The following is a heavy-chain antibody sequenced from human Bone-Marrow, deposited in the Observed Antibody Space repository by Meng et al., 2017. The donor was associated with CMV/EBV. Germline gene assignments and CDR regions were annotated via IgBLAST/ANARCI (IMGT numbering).Heavy chain of an antibody. CDR2: INPNSGGT. V-gene: IGHV1-2*02. Sequence: ASVKVSCKASGFTFTAHYMHWVRQAPGQGLEWMGWINPNSGGTNYAQKFQGRVTMTRDTSISTAYMELSRLRSDDTAVYYCARDWEYYYDSSGYAGGAFDIWGQGTMVTVSS. CDR1: GFTFTAHY. J-gene: IGHJ3*02. D-gene: IGHD3-22*01. CDR3: ARDWEYYYDSSGYAGGAFDI.